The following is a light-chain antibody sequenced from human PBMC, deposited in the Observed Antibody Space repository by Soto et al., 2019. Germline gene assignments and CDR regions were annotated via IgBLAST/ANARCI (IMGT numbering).Light chain of an antibody. V-gene: IGLV2-14*01. CDR3: CSYTSSSTLYV. J-gene: IGLJ1*01. Sequence: QSALAQPASVSGSPGQSITISCTGTTSDIGYYNYVSWYQQHPGKVPKLLIYDVTSRPTGVSNRFSGSKSGSTASLTISGLRAEDEADYYCCSYTSSSTLYVFVTGTKLTVL. CDR2: DVT. CDR1: TSDIGYYNY.